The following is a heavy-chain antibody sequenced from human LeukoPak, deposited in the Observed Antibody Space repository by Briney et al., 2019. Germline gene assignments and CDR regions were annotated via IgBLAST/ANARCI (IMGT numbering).Heavy chain of an antibody. V-gene: IGHV4-59*01. CDR3: ARSEVTYFYDSSGYSNAFDI. CDR1: GGSISSYY. J-gene: IGHJ3*02. D-gene: IGHD3-22*01. CDR2: IYYSGST. Sequence: PSESLYLTCNVSGGSISSYYWSWIRQPPGKGLEWIGYIYYSGSTNYNPSRKSRVTISVDTSKNQFSLKLSSVAAADTAVYYCARSEVTYFYDSSGYSNAFDIWGQGTMVTVSS.